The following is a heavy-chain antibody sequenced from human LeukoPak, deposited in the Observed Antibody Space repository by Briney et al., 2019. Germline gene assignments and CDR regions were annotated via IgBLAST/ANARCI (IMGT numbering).Heavy chain of an antibody. CDR3: AAAEWEYFYFDS. Sequence: SETLSLTCTVSGVSISSSNYYRGWIRQPPGKGLEWIGSIYHNGITYYNPSLSSRVTISVDTSKNQFSLKLSSVTAPDTAVYYCAAAEWEYFYFDSWGQGTLVAVSS. V-gene: IGHV4-39*01. CDR2: IYHNGIT. CDR1: GVSISSSNYY. D-gene: IGHD1-26*01. J-gene: IGHJ4*02.